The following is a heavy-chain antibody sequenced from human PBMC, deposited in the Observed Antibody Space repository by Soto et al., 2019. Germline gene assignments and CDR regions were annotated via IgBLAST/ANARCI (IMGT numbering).Heavy chain of an antibody. D-gene: IGHD2-15*01. J-gene: IGHJ3*02. V-gene: IGHV1-18*01. CDR3: ARDHRGGTDAFDI. CDR1: GYTFTSFG. Sequence: QVQLVQSGAEVKKPGASVKVSCKASGYTFTSFGISWVRQAPGQGLEWMGWISAYNGNTNYAENLQGRVTMTTDTSTSTAYMALRSLRSGGTAVYYCARDHRGGTDAFDIWGQGTMVTVSS. CDR2: ISAYNGNT.